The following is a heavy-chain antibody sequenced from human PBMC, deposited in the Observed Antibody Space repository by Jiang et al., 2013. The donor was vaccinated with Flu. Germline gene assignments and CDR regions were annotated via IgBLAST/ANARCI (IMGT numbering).Heavy chain of an antibody. J-gene: IGHJ4*02. CDR3: TGGIAVAVPDH. CDR1: GGSIRSSLYY. V-gene: IGHV4-39*07. D-gene: IGHD6-19*01. Sequence: PGLVKPSETLSLTCTISGGSIRSSLYYWGWIRQSPGKGLEWIGSMSFSGTTSYNPSLKSRVTISLDPSNNQFSLSLKSMSAADTAVYYCTGGIAVAVPDHWGQGALVTVSS. CDR2: MSFSGTT.